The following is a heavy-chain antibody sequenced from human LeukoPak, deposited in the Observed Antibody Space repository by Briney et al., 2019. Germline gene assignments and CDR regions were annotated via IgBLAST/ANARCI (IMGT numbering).Heavy chain of an antibody. CDR3: ARGDSSGYSNY. CDR2: SRNKANSYTT. J-gene: IGHJ4*02. CDR1: GFTFSDYY. Sequence: PGGSLRLSCAASGFTFSDYYMSWIRQAPGKGLEWVGRSRNKANSYTTEYAASVTGRFTIARDDSEYSLYLQMNSLKTEDTAVYYCARGDSSGYSNYWGQGTLVTVSS. V-gene: IGHV3-72*01. D-gene: IGHD3-22*01.